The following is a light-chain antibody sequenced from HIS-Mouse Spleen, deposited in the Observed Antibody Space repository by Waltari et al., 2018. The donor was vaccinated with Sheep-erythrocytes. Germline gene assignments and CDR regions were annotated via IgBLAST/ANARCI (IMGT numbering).Light chain of an antibody. V-gene: IGLV2-8*01. CDR1: SSDVGCYNY. CDR2: EVS. Sequence: QSALTQPPSASGSPGPSVTISCPGTSSDVGCYNYVSGYHQHPGKAPKLMIYEVSKRPSGVPDRFSGSKSGNTASLTVSGLQAEDEADYYCSSYAGSNNWVFGGGTKLTVL. CDR3: SSYAGSNNWV. J-gene: IGLJ3*02.